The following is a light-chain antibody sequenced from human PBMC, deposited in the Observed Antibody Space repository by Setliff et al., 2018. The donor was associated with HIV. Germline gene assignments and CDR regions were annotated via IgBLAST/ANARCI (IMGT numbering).Light chain of an antibody. CDR2: EVT. CDR3: SSYTSSTTLVV. CDR1: SSDVGGYNY. J-gene: IGLJ2*01. Sequence: QSALAQPASVSGSPGQSITISCTGTSSDVGGYNYVSWYQQHPGKAPKLLIYEVTDRPSGVSNRFSGSKSGNTASLTISGLQAEDAADYYCSSYTSSTTLVVFGGGTK. V-gene: IGLV2-14*01.